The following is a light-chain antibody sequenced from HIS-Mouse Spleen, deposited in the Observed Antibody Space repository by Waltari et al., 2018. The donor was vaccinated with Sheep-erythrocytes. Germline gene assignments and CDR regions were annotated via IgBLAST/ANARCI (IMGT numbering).Light chain of an antibody. CDR3: QQSYSTPPT. V-gene: IGKV1-39*01. CDR1: QSISSY. CDR2: SES. J-gene: IGKJ4*01. Sequence: DIQMTQSPSSLSASVGDRVTITCRASQSISSYLNWYQQKPGKSPKHLIYSESSLQRGVPSRFSGSGSGTDFTLTISSLQPEDFATYYCQQSYSTPPTFGGGTKVEIK.